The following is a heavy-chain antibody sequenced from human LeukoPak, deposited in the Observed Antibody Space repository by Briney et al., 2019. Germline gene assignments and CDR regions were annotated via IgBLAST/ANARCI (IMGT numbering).Heavy chain of an antibody. CDR3: AELGITMIGGV. V-gene: IGHV3-7*01. CDR1: GFTFSSYW. Sequence: PGGSLRLSCVASGFTFSSYWMSWVRQAPGKGLEWVANIKQDGSEKYYADSVKGRFTISRDNAKNSLYLQMNSLRAEDTAVYYCAELGITMIGGVWGKGTTVTISS. CDR2: IKQDGSEK. J-gene: IGHJ6*04. D-gene: IGHD3-10*02.